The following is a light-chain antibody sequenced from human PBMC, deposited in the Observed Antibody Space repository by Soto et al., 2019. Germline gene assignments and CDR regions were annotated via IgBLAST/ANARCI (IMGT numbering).Light chain of an antibody. J-gene: IGKJ2*01. Sequence: EIVLTQSPATLSLSPGERATLSCRASQSVSFYLAWYQQKPGRAPRLLIYDASNRATDIPARFSGSGSGTDFTLTISALEPEDFAVYYCQHRTTWPGTFGQGTRLEI. CDR1: QSVSFY. V-gene: IGKV3-11*01. CDR2: DAS. CDR3: QHRTTWPGT.